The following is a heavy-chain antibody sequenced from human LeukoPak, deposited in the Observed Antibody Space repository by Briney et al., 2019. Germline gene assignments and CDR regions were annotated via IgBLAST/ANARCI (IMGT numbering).Heavy chain of an antibody. CDR3: AKGGKWDVTPFDY. CDR1: GFTFSDYA. D-gene: IGHD1-26*01. Sequence: GGSLRLSCAASGFTFSDYAMSWVRQAPGKGLEWVSAISGTGGSTWYADSVKGRVTISRDNSKNTLYLQMNSLRAEDTAVYYCAKGGKWDVTPFDYWGQGTLVTVSS. CDR2: ISGTGGST. V-gene: IGHV3-23*01. J-gene: IGHJ4*02.